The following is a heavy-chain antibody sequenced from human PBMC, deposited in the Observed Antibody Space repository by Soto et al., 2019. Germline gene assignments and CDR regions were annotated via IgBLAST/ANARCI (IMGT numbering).Heavy chain of an antibody. Sequence: EVQLVESGGGLVKPGGSLRLSCAASGFTFSNAWMSWVRQAPGKGLEWVGRIKSKTDGGTTDYAAPVKGRFTISRDDSKNTLYPQMNSLKTEDTAVYYCTTEEDYYDSSGYYYVMDYWGQGTLVTVSS. V-gene: IGHV3-15*01. CDR3: TTEEDYYDSSGYYYVMDY. CDR2: IKSKTDGGTT. J-gene: IGHJ4*02. CDR1: GFTFSNAW. D-gene: IGHD3-22*01.